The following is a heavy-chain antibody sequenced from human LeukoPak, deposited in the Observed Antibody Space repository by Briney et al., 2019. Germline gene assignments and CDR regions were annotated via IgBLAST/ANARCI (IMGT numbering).Heavy chain of an antibody. Sequence: GGSLRLSCAASGFTFSSYAMHWVRQAPGKGLEWVAVISYDGSNKYYADSVKGRFTISRDNSKNTLYLQMNSLRAEDTAVYYCARDDITIWGQGTLVTVSS. CDR2: ISYDGSNK. V-gene: IGHV3-30-3*01. CDR3: ARDDITI. CDR1: GFTFSSYA. D-gene: IGHD3-3*01. J-gene: IGHJ4*02.